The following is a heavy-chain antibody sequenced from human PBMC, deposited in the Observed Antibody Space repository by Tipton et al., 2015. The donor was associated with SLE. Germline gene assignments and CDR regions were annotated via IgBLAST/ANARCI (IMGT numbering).Heavy chain of an antibody. J-gene: IGHJ2*01. CDR3: ARAATSGAVGWYFDL. CDR1: GDSMSGFS. Sequence: TLSLTCTVSGDSMSGFSWSWVRQPPGKGLEWIAYVYYSGRTNYNASLKSRVTISVDTSKNQFSLKLSSVTAADTALYYCARAATSGAVGWYFDLWGRGTLVTVSS. D-gene: IGHD2-15*01. CDR2: VYYSGRT. V-gene: IGHV4-59*01.